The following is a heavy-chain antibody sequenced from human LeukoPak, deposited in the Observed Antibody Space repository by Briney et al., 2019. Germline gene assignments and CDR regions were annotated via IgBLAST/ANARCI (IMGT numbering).Heavy chain of an antibody. CDR3: ARDWTPRNYYGSGGYYLDY. Sequence: PGGSLRLSCEASGFTCSTYTMNWVRQAPGKGLEWVSSISRSSSYIYYIDSVKGRFTISRDNAKNSLHLQMNSLRAEDTAVYYCARDWTPRNYYGSGGYYLDYWGQGILVTVSS. CDR2: ISRSSSYI. CDR1: GFTCSTYT. V-gene: IGHV3-21*01. D-gene: IGHD3-10*01. J-gene: IGHJ4*02.